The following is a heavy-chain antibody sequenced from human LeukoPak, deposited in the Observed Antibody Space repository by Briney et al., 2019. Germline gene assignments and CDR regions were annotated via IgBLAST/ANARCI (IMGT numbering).Heavy chain of an antibody. CDR2: ISYIGST. CDR1: ADSFSSHY. D-gene: IGHD4-17*01. CDR3: ARDLVTVTKGFDI. Sequence: SETLSLTCAVSADSFSSHYWTWVRQPPGKGLEWIGYISYIGSTNYNPSLKSRVTISIDTSKNQFSLKLSSVTAADTAVYYCARDLVTVTKGFDIWGQGTMVSVSS. J-gene: IGHJ3*02. V-gene: IGHV4-59*11.